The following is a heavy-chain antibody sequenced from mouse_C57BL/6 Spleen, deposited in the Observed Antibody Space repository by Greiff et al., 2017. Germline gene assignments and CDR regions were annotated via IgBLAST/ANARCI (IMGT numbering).Heavy chain of an antibody. CDR2: IDPEDGET. D-gene: IGHD2-4*01. V-gene: IGHV14-2*01. CDR1: GFNIKDYY. CDR3: ARRDYVGYYFDY. J-gene: IGHJ2*01. Sequence: VQLQQSGAELVKPGASVKLSCTASGFNIKDYYMHWVKQRTEQGLEWIGRIDPEDGETKYDPKFQGKATITADTSSNTAYLQLSSLTSEDTAVYYCARRDYVGYYFDYWGQGTTLTVSS.